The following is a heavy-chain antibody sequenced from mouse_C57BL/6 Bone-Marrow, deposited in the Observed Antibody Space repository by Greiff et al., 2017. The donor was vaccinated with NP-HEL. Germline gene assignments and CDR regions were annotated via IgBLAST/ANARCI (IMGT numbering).Heavy chain of an antibody. D-gene: IGHD1-1*01. CDR1: GFNIKDDY. CDR2: LDPENGDT. J-gene: IGHJ1*03. Sequence: DVKLQESGAELVRPGASVKLSCTASGFNIKDDYMHWVKQRPEQGLEWIGWLDPENGDTEYASKFQGKATITADTSSNTAYLQLSSLTSEDTAVYYCTRYYSVWGTGTTVTVSS. CDR3: TRYYSV. V-gene: IGHV14-4*01.